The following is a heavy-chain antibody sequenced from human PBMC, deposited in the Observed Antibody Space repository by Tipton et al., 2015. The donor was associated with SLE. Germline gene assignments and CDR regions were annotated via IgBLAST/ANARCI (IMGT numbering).Heavy chain of an antibody. J-gene: IGHJ6*02. D-gene: IGHD1-1*01. V-gene: IGHV3-33*01. Sequence: SLRLSCAGSGFTFSGYGMHWVRQAPGKGLEWVAVIWYDGSEKYYADSVKGRFTISRDNSKNTLYLEMNSLRADDTGVYYCARSTNYYYYGMDVWGQGTTVTVSS. CDR3: ARSTNYYYYGMDV. CDR2: IWYDGSEK. CDR1: GFTFSGYG.